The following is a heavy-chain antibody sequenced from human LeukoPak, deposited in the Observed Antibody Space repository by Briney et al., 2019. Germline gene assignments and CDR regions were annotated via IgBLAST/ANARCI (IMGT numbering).Heavy chain of an antibody. V-gene: IGHV4-39*01. CDR1: GGSISSSSYY. J-gene: IGHJ4*02. CDR3: VSQDYSSGWYYFDY. CDR2: IYYSGST. D-gene: IGHD6-19*01. Sequence: SETLSLTRTVSGGSISSSSYYWGWIRQPPGKGLEWIGSIYYSGSTYYNPSLKSRVTMSVDTSKNQFSLKLNSVTAADTAVYYCVSQDYSSGWYYFDYWGQGTLVTVSS.